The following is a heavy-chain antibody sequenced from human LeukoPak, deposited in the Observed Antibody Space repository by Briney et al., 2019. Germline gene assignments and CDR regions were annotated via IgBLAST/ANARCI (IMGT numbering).Heavy chain of an antibody. CDR1: GFTFTDYP. Sequence: GGSLRLSCAASGFTFTDYPMSWLRQAPGKGLEWVAVISYDGSNKYYADSVKGRFTISRDNSKNTLYLQMNSLRAEDTAVYYCAKDIVEAGLFFDYWGQGTLVTVSS. CDR3: AKDIVEAGLFFDY. CDR2: ISYDGSNK. V-gene: IGHV3-30-3*01. D-gene: IGHD3-16*02. J-gene: IGHJ4*02.